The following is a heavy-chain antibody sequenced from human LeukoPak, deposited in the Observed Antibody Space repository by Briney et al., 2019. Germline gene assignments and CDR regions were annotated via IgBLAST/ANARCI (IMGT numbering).Heavy chain of an antibody. V-gene: IGHV4-61*02. D-gene: IGHD1-26*01. J-gene: IGHJ5*02. Sequence: SETLSLTCTVSGGSISSGSYYWSWFRQPAEKGLEWIGRIYTSGSTYYNPSLKSRVTISADTSKNQFSLNVSSVTAADTAVYYCAKLPDGWELRGNWFDPWGQGTLVTVSS. CDR1: GGSISSGSYY. CDR2: IYTSGST. CDR3: AKLPDGWELRGNWFDP.